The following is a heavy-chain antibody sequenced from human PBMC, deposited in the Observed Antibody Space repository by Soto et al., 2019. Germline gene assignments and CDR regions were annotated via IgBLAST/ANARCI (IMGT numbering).Heavy chain of an antibody. CDR3: ASSSLYGIDV. CDR1: GGSISSGYYY. Sequence: TLSLTCSVSGGSISSGYYYWSWIRQPPGKGLEWIGNIYYSGNTYYNPSLKSRIIISIDKYKNQFSMKVGSVTAADTAVYYCASSSLYGIDVWGKGTTGT. CDR2: IYYSGNT. V-gene: IGHV4-30-4*01. J-gene: IGHJ6*04.